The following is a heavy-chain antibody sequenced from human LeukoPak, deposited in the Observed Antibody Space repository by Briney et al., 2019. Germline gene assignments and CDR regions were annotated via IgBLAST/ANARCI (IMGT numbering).Heavy chain of an antibody. V-gene: IGHV1-69*05. J-gene: IGHJ4*02. CDR2: IIPIFHTT. CDR1: GGTFSSYA. CDR3: AGLDCGGDCYPDY. D-gene: IGHD2-21*02. Sequence: SVKVSCKASGGTFSSYAINWVRQAPGQGLEWMGRIIPIFHTTNYAQKFQGRVTITTDESTSTAYMELSSLRSKDTAVYYCAGLDCGGDCYPDYWGQGTLVTVSS.